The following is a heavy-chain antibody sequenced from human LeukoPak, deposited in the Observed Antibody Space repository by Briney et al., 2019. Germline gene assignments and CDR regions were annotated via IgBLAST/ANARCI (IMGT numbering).Heavy chain of an antibody. Sequence: SETLSLTCTVSGGSVSNGNFYWSWLRQPPGKALEWIGYIYYTGSAYYSPSLEGRVRISVDTSKNQFSLKLSSVTAADTAVYYCARVGYCSSTSCFRYYYYGMDVWGQGTTVTVSS. CDR2: IYYTGSA. CDR1: GGSVSNGNFY. CDR3: ARVGYCSSTSCFRYYYYGMDV. D-gene: IGHD2-2*03. J-gene: IGHJ6*02. V-gene: IGHV4-61*01.